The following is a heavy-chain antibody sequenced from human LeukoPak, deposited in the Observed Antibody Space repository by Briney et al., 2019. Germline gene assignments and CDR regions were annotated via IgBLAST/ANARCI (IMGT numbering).Heavy chain of an antibody. Sequence: GGSLRLSCAASGFTFSGSWMAWVRQAPGKGLEWVANINQDARTKHYVDSVKGRFTISRDNAKNSLYLQMNSLRADDTAVYYCAKGGYCSSATCRPFDPWGQGTLVTVSS. CDR1: GFTFSGSW. J-gene: IGHJ5*02. D-gene: IGHD2-2*01. V-gene: IGHV3-7*03. CDR2: INQDARTK. CDR3: AKGGYCSSATCRPFDP.